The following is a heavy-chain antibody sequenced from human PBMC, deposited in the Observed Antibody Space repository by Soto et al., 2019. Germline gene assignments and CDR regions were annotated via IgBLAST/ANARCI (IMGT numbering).Heavy chain of an antibody. CDR3: ARHKGADTAYYYYGMDV. D-gene: IGHD3-16*01. CDR1: GYSFTSYW. Sequence: GESLKISGKGSGYSFTSYWISWVRKMPGKGLEWMGRIDPSDSYTNYSPSFQGHVTISADKSISTAYLQWSSLKASDTAMYYCARHKGADTAYYYYGMDVSGQGTTLTV. CDR2: IDPSDSYT. V-gene: IGHV5-10-1*01. J-gene: IGHJ6*02.